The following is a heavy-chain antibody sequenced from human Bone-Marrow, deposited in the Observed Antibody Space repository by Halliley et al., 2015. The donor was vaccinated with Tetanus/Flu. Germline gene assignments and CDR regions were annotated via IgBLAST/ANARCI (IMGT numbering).Heavy chain of an antibody. CDR3: ASRTGWSPTYYFYGMDV. V-gene: IGHV3-11*06. J-gene: IGHJ6*02. D-gene: IGHD3-3*01. Sequence: SYISRASYNRDSADSVRGRFPISRDDAKNSLYLQMNSLRAEDTAVYYCASRTGWSPTYYFYGMDVWGQGTTVTVSS. CDR2: ISRASYNR.